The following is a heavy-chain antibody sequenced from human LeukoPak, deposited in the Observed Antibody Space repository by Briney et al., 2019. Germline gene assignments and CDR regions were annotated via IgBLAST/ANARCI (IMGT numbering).Heavy chain of an antibody. CDR3: ARAALQLWLHPDY. D-gene: IGHD5-18*01. V-gene: IGHV4-30-4*08. Sequence: SQTLSLTCTVSGGSISSGGYYWSWIRQPPGKGLEWFGYIYYSGSTYYNPSLKSRVTISVDTSKNQFSLKLSSVTAADTAVYYCARAALQLWLHPDYWGQGTLVTVSS. J-gene: IGHJ4*02. CDR1: GGSISSGGYY. CDR2: IYYSGST.